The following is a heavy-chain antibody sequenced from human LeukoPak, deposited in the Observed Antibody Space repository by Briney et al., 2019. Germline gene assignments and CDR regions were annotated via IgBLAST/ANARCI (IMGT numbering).Heavy chain of an antibody. CDR2: IIPIFGTA. J-gene: IGHJ4*02. CDR3: ARPENYYNGLDY. Sequence: SVKVSCKASGGTFSSYAISWVRQAPGQGLEWMGGIIPIFGTANYAQKFQGRVTITADESTSTAYMELSSLRSEDTAVYYCARPENYYNGLDYWGQGTLVTVSS. CDR1: GGTFSSYA. V-gene: IGHV1-69*13. D-gene: IGHD1-26*01.